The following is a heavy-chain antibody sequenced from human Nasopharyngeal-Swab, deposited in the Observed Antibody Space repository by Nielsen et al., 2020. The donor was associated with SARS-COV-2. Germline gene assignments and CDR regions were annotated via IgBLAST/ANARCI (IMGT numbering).Heavy chain of an antibody. J-gene: IGHJ4*02. Sequence: WIRQPPGKGLEWIGYIYNSGSTYYNPSLKSRVTMSVDTSKNQFSLKLSSVTAADTAVYSCAREYRRITIFGVVINGFDYWGQGTLVTVSS. CDR2: IYNSGST. D-gene: IGHD3-3*01. V-gene: IGHV4-30-4*01. CDR3: AREYRRITIFGVVINGFDY.